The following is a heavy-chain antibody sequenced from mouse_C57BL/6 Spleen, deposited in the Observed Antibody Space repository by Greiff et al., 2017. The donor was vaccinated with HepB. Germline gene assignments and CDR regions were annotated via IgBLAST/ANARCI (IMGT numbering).Heavy chain of an antibody. CDR1: GYTFTSYW. Sequence: QVQLQQPGAELVRPGSSVKLSCKASGYTFTSYWLHWVKQRPIQGLEWIGNIDPSDSETHYNQKFKDKATLTVDKSSSTAYMQLSSLTSEDSAVYYCAREGNYDGYLAYWGQGTLVTVSA. CDR3: AREGNYDGYLAY. V-gene: IGHV1-52*01. J-gene: IGHJ3*01. D-gene: IGHD2-3*01. CDR2: IDPSDSET.